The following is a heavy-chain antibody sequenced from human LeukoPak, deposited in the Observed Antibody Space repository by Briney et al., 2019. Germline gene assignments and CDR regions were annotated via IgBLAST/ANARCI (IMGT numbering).Heavy chain of an antibody. Sequence: GGSLRLSCAASGFTFSSHEMNWVRQAPGKGLEWVSYISSSGSTIYYADSVKGRFTISRDNAKNSLYLQMNSLRAEDTAVYYCASTMVRGVIVDYWGQGTLVTVSS. CDR2: ISSSGSTI. CDR3: ASTMVRGVIVDY. D-gene: IGHD3-10*01. V-gene: IGHV3-48*03. J-gene: IGHJ4*02. CDR1: GFTFSSHE.